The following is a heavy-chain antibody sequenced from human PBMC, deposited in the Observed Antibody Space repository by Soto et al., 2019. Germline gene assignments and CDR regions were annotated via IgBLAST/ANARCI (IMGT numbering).Heavy chain of an antibody. CDR1: GGSISSYY. Sequence: PSETLSLTCTVSGGSISSYYWSWIRQPPGKGLEWIGYIYYSGSTNYNPSLKSRVTISVDTSKNQFSLKLSSVTAADTAVYYCAGQFAHDYIYYYGMDVWGQGTTVTVSS. CDR3: AGQFAHDYIYYYGMDV. D-gene: IGHD4-4*01. J-gene: IGHJ6*02. CDR2: IYYSGST. V-gene: IGHV4-59*01.